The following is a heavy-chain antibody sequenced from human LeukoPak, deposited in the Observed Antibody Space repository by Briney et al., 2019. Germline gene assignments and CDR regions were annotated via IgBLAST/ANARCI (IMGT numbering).Heavy chain of an antibody. D-gene: IGHD1-26*01. CDR2: MNPNSGNT. CDR3: ARSKRAYPNWFDP. J-gene: IGHJ5*02. V-gene: IGHV1-8*01. CDR1: GYTFTSYD. Sequence: GASVKVSCKASGYTFTSYDINWVRQATGQGLEWMGLMNPNSGNTGYAQKFQGRVTMTRNTSISTAYMELSSLRSEDTAVYYCARSKRAYPNWFDPWGQGTLVTVSS.